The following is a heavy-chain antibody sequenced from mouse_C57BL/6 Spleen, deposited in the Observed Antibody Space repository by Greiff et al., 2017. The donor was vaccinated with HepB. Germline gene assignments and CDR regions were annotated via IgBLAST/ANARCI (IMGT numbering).Heavy chain of an antibody. CDR1: GFTFSDAW. CDR3: TRPARDYDDAMDY. J-gene: IGHJ4*01. Sequence: EVKLEESGGGLVQPGGSMKLSCAASGFTFSDAWMDWVRQSPEKGLEWVAEIRNKANNHATYYAESVKGRFTISRDDSKSSVYLQMNSLRAEDTGIYYCTRPARDYDDAMDYWGQGTSVTVSS. V-gene: IGHV6-6*01. CDR2: IRNKANNHAT. D-gene: IGHD2-4*01.